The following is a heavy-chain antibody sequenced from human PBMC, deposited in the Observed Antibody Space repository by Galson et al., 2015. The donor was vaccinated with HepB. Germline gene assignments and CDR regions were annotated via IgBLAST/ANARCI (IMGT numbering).Heavy chain of an antibody. CDR2: IWYDGSNK. D-gene: IGHD3-22*01. J-gene: IGHJ4*02. Sequence: SLRLSCAASGFPFSNYGIHWVRQTPGKGLEWVAVIWYDGSNKYYADSVKGRFTISRDNSKNTLYLQVNSLRAEDTAVYYCARDEALYYYDPTDHPGLPDYWGQGTLVTVSA. V-gene: IGHV3-33*01. CDR1: GFPFSNYG. CDR3: ARDEALYYYDPTDHPGLPDY.